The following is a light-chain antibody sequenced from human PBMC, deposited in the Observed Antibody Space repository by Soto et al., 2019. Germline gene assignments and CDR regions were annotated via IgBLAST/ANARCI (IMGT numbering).Light chain of an antibody. CDR1: SSDVGGYNY. J-gene: IGLJ2*01. CDR2: DVS. CDR3: SSYTSGSTSVV. V-gene: IGLV2-14*01. Sequence: QSALTQPPSVSGSPGQSITISCTGTSSDVGGYNYVSWYQQHPGKAPKLMIYDVSNRPSGVSNRFSGSKSGNTASLTISGLQAEDEADYYCSSYTSGSTSVVFGGGTKLTVL.